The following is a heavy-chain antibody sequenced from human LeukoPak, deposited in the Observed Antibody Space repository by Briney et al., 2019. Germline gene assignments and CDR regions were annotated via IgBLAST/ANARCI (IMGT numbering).Heavy chain of an antibody. J-gene: IGHJ6*03. CDR2: ISSNGGST. CDR1: GFTFSSYA. CDR3: ARVPSYYYYYMDV. Sequence: QPGGSLRLSCAASGFTFSSYAMHWVRQAPGKGLEYVSAISSNGGSTYYANSVKGRFTISRDNSKNTLYLQMGSLRAEDMAVYYCARVPSYYYYYMDVWGKGTTVTVSS. V-gene: IGHV3-64*01.